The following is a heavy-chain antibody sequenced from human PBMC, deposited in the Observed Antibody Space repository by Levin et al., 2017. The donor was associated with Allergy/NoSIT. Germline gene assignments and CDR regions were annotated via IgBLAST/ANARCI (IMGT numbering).Heavy chain of an antibody. Sequence: ASVKVSCKGSGYSFTSYWIGWVRQMPGKGLEWMGIIYPGDSDTRYSPSFQGQVTISADKSISTAYLQWSSLKASDTAMYYCARRGYSGYDYLNPFDYWGQGTLVTVSS. CDR3: ARRGYSGYDYLNPFDY. V-gene: IGHV5-51*01. CDR1: GYSFTSYW. CDR2: IYPGDSDT. J-gene: IGHJ4*02. D-gene: IGHD5-12*01.